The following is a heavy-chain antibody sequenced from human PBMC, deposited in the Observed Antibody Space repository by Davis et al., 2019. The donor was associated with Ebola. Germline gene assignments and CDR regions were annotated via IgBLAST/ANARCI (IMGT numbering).Heavy chain of an antibody. V-gene: IGHV1-18*04. D-gene: IGHD5-12*01. CDR3: ARSLPGGYEYYYYYGMDV. Sequence: ASVKVSCKASGYTFTSYGISWVRQAPGQGLEWMGWISAYNGNTNYAQKLQGRVTITADESTSTAYMELSSLRSEDTAVYYCARSLPGGYEYYYYYGMDVWGKGTTVTVSS. J-gene: IGHJ6*04. CDR2: ISAYNGNT. CDR1: GYTFTSYG.